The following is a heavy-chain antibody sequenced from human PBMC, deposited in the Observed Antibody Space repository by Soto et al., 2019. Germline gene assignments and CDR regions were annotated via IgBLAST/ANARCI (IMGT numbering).Heavy chain of an antibody. D-gene: IGHD3-3*01. CDR2: ISSNGGST. V-gene: IGHV3-64D*08. CDR3: VKGAITIFGVVPPYYYGMDV. CDR1: GFTFSSYA. Sequence: PGGSLRLSCSASGFTFSSYAMHWVRQAPGKGLEYVSAISSNGGSTYYADSVKGRFTISRDNSKNTLYLQMSSLRAEDTAVYYWVKGAITIFGVVPPYYYGMDVWGQGTTVTVSS. J-gene: IGHJ6*02.